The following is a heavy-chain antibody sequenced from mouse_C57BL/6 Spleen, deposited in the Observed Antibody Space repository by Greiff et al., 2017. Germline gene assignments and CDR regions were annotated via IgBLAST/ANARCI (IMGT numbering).Heavy chain of an antibody. CDR1: GYTFTDYY. J-gene: IGHJ3*01. CDR3: ARSLYDGYPFAY. Sequence: DVQLQESGPVLVKPGASVKMSCKASGYTFTDYYMNWVKQSHGKSLEWIGVINPYNGGTSYNQKFKGKATLTVDKSSSTAYMELNSLTSEDSAVYYCARSLYDGYPFAYWGQGTLVTVSA. D-gene: IGHD2-3*01. V-gene: IGHV1-19*01. CDR2: INPYNGGT.